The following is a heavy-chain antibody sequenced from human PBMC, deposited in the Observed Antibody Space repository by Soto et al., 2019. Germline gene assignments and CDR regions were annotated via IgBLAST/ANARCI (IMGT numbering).Heavy chain of an antibody. CDR1: GYTLTSSY. J-gene: IGHJ4*02. Sequence: QVQLVQSGAEVKKPGASVKLSCKASGYTLTSSYVHWVRQAPGQGLEWVAIISPNGGSTNYAQEFQSRVTVTRDTSTSTVFMELSSLHSDDTAGYYCARDLLAANYWGQGTMVTVSS. CDR3: ARDLLAANY. D-gene: IGHD2-15*01. V-gene: IGHV1-46*01. CDR2: ISPNGGST.